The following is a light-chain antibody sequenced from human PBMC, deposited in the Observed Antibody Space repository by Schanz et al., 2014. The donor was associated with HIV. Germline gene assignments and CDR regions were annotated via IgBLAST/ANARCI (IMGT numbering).Light chain of an antibody. J-gene: IGLJ3*02. Sequence: QSALTQPASVSGSPGQSITVSCTGASSDFGRNKYVSWYQQHPGKAPKLMIYDVTNRPSGVSDRFSGSKSGNTASLTVSGLRSEDEGDYYCEVWDDSLSVGVFGGGTKLTVL. CDR2: DVT. CDR3: EVWDDSLSVGV. CDR1: SSDFGRNKY. V-gene: IGLV2-14*03.